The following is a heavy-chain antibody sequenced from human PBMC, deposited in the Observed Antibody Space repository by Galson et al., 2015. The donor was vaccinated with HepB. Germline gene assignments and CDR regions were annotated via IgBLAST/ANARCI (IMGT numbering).Heavy chain of an antibody. J-gene: IGHJ3*02. Sequence: SVKVSCKASGYTFTGYYMHWVRQAPGQGLEWMGWINPNSGGTNYAQKFQGWVTMTRDTSISTAYMELSRLRSDDTAVYYCATSLWFGELFFAFDIWGQGTMVTVSS. D-gene: IGHD3-10*01. CDR1: GYTFTGYY. CDR2: INPNSGGT. V-gene: IGHV1-2*04. CDR3: ATSLWFGELFFAFDI.